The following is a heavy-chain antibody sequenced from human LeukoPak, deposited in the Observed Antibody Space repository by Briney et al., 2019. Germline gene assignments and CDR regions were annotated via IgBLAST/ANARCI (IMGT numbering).Heavy chain of an antibody. V-gene: IGHV3-48*03. CDR2: ISSSGSAI. CDR1: GFTFSSYE. J-gene: IGHJ4*02. CDR3: ARGGSLGY. Sequence: PGGSLSLSCVASGFTFSSYEMNWVRQAPGKGLEWVSKISSSGSAIYYADSVKGRFTISRDNAKSTLYLQMNSLRVEDTAVYYCARGGSLGYWGQGTLVTVSS. D-gene: IGHD6-19*01.